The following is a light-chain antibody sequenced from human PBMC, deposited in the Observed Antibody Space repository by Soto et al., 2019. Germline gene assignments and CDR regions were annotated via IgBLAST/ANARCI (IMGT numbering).Light chain of an antibody. CDR1: QSVLYSANDKNY. J-gene: IGKJ1*01. Sequence: DIVMTQSPDSLAVSLGERATINCKSSQSVLYSANDKNYLAWYQQKPGQPPKLLIYWASTRESGVPDRFSGSGSGTDFTLTISSLQAEDVAFYYCQQYHSAPQSFGQGTKVEIK. CDR2: WAS. CDR3: QQYHSAPQS. V-gene: IGKV4-1*01.